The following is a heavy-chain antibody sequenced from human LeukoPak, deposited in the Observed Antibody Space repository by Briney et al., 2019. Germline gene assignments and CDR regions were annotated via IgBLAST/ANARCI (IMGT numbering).Heavy chain of an antibody. Sequence: SQTVSLTCAVYGGSFTDYYWSWIRQPPGKGLEWIGEINYRGSNNYNPSLKSRVTISVDTSKNQFSLKLSSVTAADTAVYYCASLTGTTDYYYYYMDVWGKGTTVTVSS. CDR1: GGSFTDYY. CDR2: INYRGSN. D-gene: IGHD1-20*01. J-gene: IGHJ6*03. CDR3: ASLTGTTDYYYYYMDV. V-gene: IGHV4-34*01.